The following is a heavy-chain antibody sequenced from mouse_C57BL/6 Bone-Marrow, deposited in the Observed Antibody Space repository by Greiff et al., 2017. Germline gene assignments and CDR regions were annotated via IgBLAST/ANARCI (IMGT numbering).Heavy chain of an antibody. V-gene: IGHV5-4*01. J-gene: IGHJ2*01. CDR2: ISDGGSYT. CDR3: ARVDY. CDR1: GFTFSSYA. Sequence: EVQLQQSGGGLVKPGGSLKLSCAASGFTFSSYAMSWVRQTPEKRLEWVATISDGGSYTYYPDNVKGRFTISRDNAKNNLYLQMSHLKSEDTAMYYCARVDYWGQGTTLTVSS.